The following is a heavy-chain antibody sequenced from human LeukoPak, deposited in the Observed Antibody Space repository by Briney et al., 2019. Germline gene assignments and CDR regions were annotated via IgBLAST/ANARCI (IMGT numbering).Heavy chain of an antibody. CDR3: ARDMSSTYYDFWSGYTDAFDI. D-gene: IGHD3-3*01. CDR1: GYTFTGYY. Sequence: GASVKVSCKASGYTFTGYYMHLVRQAPGQGLEWMGRINPNSGGTNYAQKFQGRVTMTRDTSISTAYMELSRLRSDDTAVYYCARDMSSTYYDFWSGYTDAFDIWGQGTMVTVSS. V-gene: IGHV1-2*06. CDR2: INPNSGGT. J-gene: IGHJ3*02.